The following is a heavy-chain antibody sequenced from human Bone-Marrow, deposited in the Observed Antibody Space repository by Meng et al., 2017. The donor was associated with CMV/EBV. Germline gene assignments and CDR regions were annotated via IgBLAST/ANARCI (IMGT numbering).Heavy chain of an antibody. J-gene: IGHJ6*02. CDR1: GFTFSSYS. CDR2: ISSSSSYI. D-gene: IGHD2-2*01. V-gene: IGHV3-21*01. Sequence: GGSLRLSCAASGFTFSSYSMNWVRQAPGKGLEWVSSISSSSSYIYYADSVKGRFTISGDNAKNSLYLQMNSLRAEDTAVYYCARQPAANHLLVDVWGQGTTVTVSS. CDR3: ARQPAANHLLVDV.